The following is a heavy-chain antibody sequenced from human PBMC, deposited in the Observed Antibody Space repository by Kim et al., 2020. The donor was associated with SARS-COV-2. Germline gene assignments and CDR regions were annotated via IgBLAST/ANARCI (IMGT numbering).Heavy chain of an antibody. V-gene: IGHV1-69*13. CDR2: IIPIYGAT. CDR3: ARTSYSGDESRGLFLYHAMDV. J-gene: IGHJ6*04. CDR1: GGTFSSYA. D-gene: IGHD5-12*01. Sequence: SVKVSCKASGGTFSSYAVSWVRQAPGQGLEWMGAIIPIYGATSYAPKFQGRITITADESTSTASLEIASRRSEDTALYYCARTSYSGDESRGLFLYHAMDVWGAGTTVTVSS.